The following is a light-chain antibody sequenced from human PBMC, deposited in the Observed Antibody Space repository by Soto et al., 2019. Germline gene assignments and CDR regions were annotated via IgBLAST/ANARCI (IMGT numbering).Light chain of an antibody. CDR3: IPGYSVPR. CDR2: AAS. V-gene: IGKV1-39*01. Sequence: DIQMTQSPSSLSASVGDRVTITCRASRSISNYLNWYQQKSVKVPRLLIYAASSLQPGVPSRFSGSGTATAFPLTISTLQPEDSATYYSIPGYSVPRFGPGTRVDLK. CDR1: RSISNY. J-gene: IGKJ1*01.